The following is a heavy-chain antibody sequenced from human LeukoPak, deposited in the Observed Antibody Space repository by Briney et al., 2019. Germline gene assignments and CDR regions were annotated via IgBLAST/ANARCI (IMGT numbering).Heavy chain of an antibody. Sequence: ASVKVSCKASGYTFTGYYIHWVRQAPGQGLEWMGRINPNSGGTNYAQKFQGRVTMTRDTSISTAYMELSRLRSDDTAVYYCARGGGVRFLEWFPRYFDLWGRGTLVTVSS. J-gene: IGHJ2*01. D-gene: IGHD3-3*01. V-gene: IGHV1-2*06. CDR3: ARGGGVRFLEWFPRYFDL. CDR1: GYTFTGYY. CDR2: INPNSGGT.